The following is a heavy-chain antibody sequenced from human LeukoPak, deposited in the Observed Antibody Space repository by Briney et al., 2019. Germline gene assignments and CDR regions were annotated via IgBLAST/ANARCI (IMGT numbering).Heavy chain of an antibody. D-gene: IGHD3-10*01. Sequence: SETLSLTCTVSGDFITAYYWSWIRQTPGKGLEWIGYVYYSGSTEYNPSLRSRVTMSLEMSKHQFSLKLNSVTAADTAIYFCARDSGTTGEVRFDPWGQGTLVTVSS. V-gene: IGHV4-59*12. CDR2: VYYSGST. CDR1: GDFITAYY. J-gene: IGHJ5*02. CDR3: ARDSGTTGEVRFDP.